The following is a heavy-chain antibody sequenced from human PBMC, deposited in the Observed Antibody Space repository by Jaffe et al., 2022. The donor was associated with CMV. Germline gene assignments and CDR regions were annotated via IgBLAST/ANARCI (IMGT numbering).Heavy chain of an antibody. CDR2: INHSGST. Sequence: QVQLQQWGAGLLKPSETLSLTCAVYGGSFSGYYWSWIRQPPGKGLEWIGEINHSGSTNYNPSLKSRVTISVDTSKNQFSLKLSSVTAADTAVYYCARGRGVTMIARGWYFDLWGRGTLVTVSS. CDR3: ARGRGVTMIARGWYFDL. V-gene: IGHV4-34*01. D-gene: IGHD3-22*01. CDR1: GGSFSGYY. J-gene: IGHJ2*01.